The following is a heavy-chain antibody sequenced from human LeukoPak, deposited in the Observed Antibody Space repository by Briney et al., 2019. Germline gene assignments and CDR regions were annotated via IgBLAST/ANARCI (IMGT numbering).Heavy chain of an antibody. CDR3: ARGKWASPHYYYGMDV. CDR2: IYYRGTT. V-gene: IGHV4-59*01. J-gene: IGHJ6*02. CDR1: GGSIGTYY. Sequence: SETLSLTCTVSGGSIGTYYWGWIRQPPGKGLEWIGYIYYRGTTNYNPSLMSRVTISVDTSKNQFSLKVRSVTAADTAVYYCARGKWASPHYYYGMDVWGQGTTVTVSS. D-gene: IGHD1-26*01.